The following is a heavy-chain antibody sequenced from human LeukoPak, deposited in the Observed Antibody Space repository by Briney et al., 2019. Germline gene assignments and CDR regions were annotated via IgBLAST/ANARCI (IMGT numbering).Heavy chain of an antibody. CDR2: VWREGKNQ. Sequence: PGGSLRLSCAASGFTFNTYDMHWVRQAPGKGLEWVAVVWREGKNQFYADSVSGRFIVSRDNSKNTLYVQMNSLRVEDTALYYCVRERAPYDAFDIWGQGTMVTVSS. J-gene: IGHJ3*02. CDR3: VRERAPYDAFDI. CDR1: GFTFNTYD. V-gene: IGHV3-33*01.